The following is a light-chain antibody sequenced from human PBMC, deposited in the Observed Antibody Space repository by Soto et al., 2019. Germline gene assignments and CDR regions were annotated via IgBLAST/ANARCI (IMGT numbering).Light chain of an antibody. Sequence: QSVLTQPASVSGSPGQSITISCTGTSSDIGGYNYVSWYQQHPGKAPKLMISEVTNRPAGVSNRFSGSRSGSTASLTISGLQADDEADYYCFSFTSTNTWVFGGGTKLTVL. CDR2: EVT. V-gene: IGLV2-14*01. J-gene: IGLJ3*02. CDR3: FSFTSTNTWV. CDR1: SSDIGGYNY.